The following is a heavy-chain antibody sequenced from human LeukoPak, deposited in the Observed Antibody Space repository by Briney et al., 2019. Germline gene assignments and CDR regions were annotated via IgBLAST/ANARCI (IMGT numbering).Heavy chain of an antibody. V-gene: IGHV3-66*01. Sequence: PGGSLRLSCAVSGFTVSSNYMSWVRQAPGKGLEWVSVIYSAGSTYYADSVKGRFTISRDNSKNTLYLQMNSLRAENTAVYYCARPYDTYKGAFDIWGQGTMVTVSS. CDR1: GFTVSSNY. CDR2: IYSAGST. CDR3: ARPYDTYKGAFDI. J-gene: IGHJ3*02. D-gene: IGHD3-22*01.